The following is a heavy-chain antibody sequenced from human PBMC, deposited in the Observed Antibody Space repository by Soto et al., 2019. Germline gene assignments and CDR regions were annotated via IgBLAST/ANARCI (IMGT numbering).Heavy chain of an antibody. CDR2: VYDSGSS. V-gene: IGHV4-4*07. CDR1: GGSISSFY. D-gene: IGHD6-19*01. CDR3: ARGVAETDFYPWANWFDL. Sequence: QMVLQESGPGLVKPSETLSLTCTVSGGSISSFYWTWIRQPAGGRLEWIGRVYDSGSSNYNPSLKTRITMLLLRSRSQFSLSIYSVAAAVTAVYYCARGVAETDFYPWANWFDLCGPGILVTVSS. J-gene: IGHJ5*02.